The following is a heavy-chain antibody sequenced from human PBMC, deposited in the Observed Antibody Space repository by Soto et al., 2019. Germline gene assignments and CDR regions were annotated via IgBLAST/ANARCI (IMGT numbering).Heavy chain of an antibody. CDR1: GGTFSSYA. J-gene: IGHJ6*02. CDR2: IIPIFGTA. Sequence: SVKVSCQASGGTFSSYAISWVRQAPGQGLEWMGGIIPIFGTANYAQKFQGRVTITADESTSTAYMELSSLRSEDTAVYYCARVKYYYDSSGPTYGMDVWGQGTTVTVSS. D-gene: IGHD3-22*01. V-gene: IGHV1-69*13. CDR3: ARVKYYYDSSGPTYGMDV.